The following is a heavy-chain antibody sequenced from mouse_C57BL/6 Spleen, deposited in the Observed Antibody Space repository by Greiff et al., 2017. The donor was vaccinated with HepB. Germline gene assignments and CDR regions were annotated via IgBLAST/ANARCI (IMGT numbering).Heavy chain of an antibody. CDR1: GYTFTSYW. CDR3: ARARGLYGSSLYYAMDY. CDR2: INPSNGGT. D-gene: IGHD1-1*01. V-gene: IGHV1-53*01. J-gene: IGHJ4*01. Sequence: QVQLHQSGTELVKPGASVKLSCKASGYTFTSYWMHWVKQRPGQGLEWIGNINPSNGGTNYNEKFKSKATLTVDKSSSTAYMQLSSLTSEDSAVYYCARARGLYGSSLYYAMDYWGQGTSVTVSS.